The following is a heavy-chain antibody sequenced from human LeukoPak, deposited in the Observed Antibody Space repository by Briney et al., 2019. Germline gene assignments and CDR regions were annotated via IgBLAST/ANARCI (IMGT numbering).Heavy chain of an antibody. CDR2: VSPYNGNT. D-gene: IGHD6-19*01. V-gene: IGHV1-18*01. J-gene: IGHJ4*02. CDR3: AREHEQWLVRHHFHY. Sequence: GASVRVSCKASGYTFRAHGISWVRQAPGQGLEWLGWVSPYNGNTDYAQKFQGRLTLTTDTYTSTLYMDLRSLTSDDTAVYYCAREHEQWLVRHHFHYWGQGSQVTVSS. CDR1: GYTFRAHG.